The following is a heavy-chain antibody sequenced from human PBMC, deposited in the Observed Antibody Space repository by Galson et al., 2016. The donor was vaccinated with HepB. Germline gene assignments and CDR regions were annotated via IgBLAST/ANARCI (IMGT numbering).Heavy chain of an antibody. CDR1: GFSFRTYA. D-gene: IGHD3-10*01. Sequence: SLRLSCAASGFSFRTYAMHWVRQAPGKGLEWVALIWNDGNNKYYADSVKGRFTISRDNPKNTLFLQMNSLRAEDTAVYYCARDEITVIRGNIYYSGMHVWGLGTTVTVSS. CDR3: ARDEITVIRGNIYYSGMHV. V-gene: IGHV3-33*01. J-gene: IGHJ6*02. CDR2: IWNDGNNK.